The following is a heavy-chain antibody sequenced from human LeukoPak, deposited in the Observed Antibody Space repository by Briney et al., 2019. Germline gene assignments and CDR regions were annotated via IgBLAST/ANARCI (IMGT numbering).Heavy chain of an antibody. CDR1: GFTFSGYG. CDR2: IWYDGSNK. J-gene: IGHJ4*02. CDR3: ARADLINYFDY. Sequence: GGSLRLSCAASGFTFSGYGMHWVRQAPGKGLEWVAVIWYDGSNKYYADSVKGRFTISRDNSKNTLYLQMNSLRAEDTAVYYCARADLINYFDYWGQGTLVTVSS. V-gene: IGHV3-33*01.